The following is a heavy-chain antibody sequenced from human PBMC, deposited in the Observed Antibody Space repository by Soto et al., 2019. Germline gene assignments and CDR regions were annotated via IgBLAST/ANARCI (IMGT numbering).Heavy chain of an antibody. D-gene: IGHD3-10*01. Sequence: GGSLRLSCAASGFTFSSYAMSWVRQAPGKGLEWVSSISSSSYIYYADSVKGRFTISRDNAKNSLYLQMNSLRAEDTAVYYCARGGGATYYYYYGMDVWGQGTTVTVSS. CDR2: ISSSSYI. CDR1: GFTFSSYA. J-gene: IGHJ6*02. CDR3: ARGGGATYYYYYGMDV. V-gene: IGHV3-21*01.